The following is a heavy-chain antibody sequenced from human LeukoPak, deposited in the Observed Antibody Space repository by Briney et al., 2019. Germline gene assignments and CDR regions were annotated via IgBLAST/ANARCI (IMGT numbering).Heavy chain of an antibody. CDR1: GFTFSDYG. J-gene: IGHJ4*02. V-gene: IGHV3-21*04. CDR3: AKSYSYILWFGDF. CDR2: ISSRSSLR. D-gene: IGHD3-10*01. Sequence: GGSLRLSCVVSGFTFSDYGMNWVRQAPGKGLEWVSFISSRSSLRHDADSVKGRFTISRDNNKNSVFLQMNSLRAEDTAVYYCAKSYSYILWFGDFWGQGTLVTVSS.